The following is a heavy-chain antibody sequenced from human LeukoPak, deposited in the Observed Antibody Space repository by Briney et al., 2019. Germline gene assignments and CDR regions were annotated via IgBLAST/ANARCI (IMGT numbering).Heavy chain of an antibody. Sequence: KPSETLSLTCTVSGGAISSYYWSWIRQPAGKGLEWIGRIYTSGSTNYNPSPKSRVTMSLDTSNNQFSLRLSSVTAADTAVYYCARERTMVGGADIWGQGTKVTVSS. CDR2: IYTSGST. CDR3: ARERTMVGGADI. V-gene: IGHV4-4*07. J-gene: IGHJ3*02. CDR1: GGAISSYY. D-gene: IGHD2-21*01.